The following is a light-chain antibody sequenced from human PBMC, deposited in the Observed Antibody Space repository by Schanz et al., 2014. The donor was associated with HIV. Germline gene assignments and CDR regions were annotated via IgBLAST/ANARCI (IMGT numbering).Light chain of an antibody. CDR2: GAS. V-gene: IGKV3-20*01. CDR1: QTVSNN. Sequence: EIVMTQSPGTLSVSPGERATLSCRASQTVSNNLAWYQQKPGQAPRLLIYGASSRATGIPDRFSGSESGTDFTLTISRLEPEDFAVYYCLQYGSSPTFGGGTKVEIK. J-gene: IGKJ4*01. CDR3: LQYGSSPT.